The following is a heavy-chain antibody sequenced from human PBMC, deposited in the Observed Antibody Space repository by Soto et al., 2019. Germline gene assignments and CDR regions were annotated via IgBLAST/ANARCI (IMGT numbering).Heavy chain of an antibody. CDR3: ARLAMIVQYYYYYYGMDV. V-gene: IGHV4-39*01. Sequence: PSETLSLTCTVSGGSISSSSYYWGWIRQRPGKGLEWIGSIYYSGSTYYNPPLKSRVTISVDTSKNQFSLKLSSVTAADTAVYYCARLAMIVQYYYYYYGMDVWGQGTTVTVS. CDR1: GGSISSSSYY. J-gene: IGHJ6*02. CDR2: IYYSGST. D-gene: IGHD3-22*01.